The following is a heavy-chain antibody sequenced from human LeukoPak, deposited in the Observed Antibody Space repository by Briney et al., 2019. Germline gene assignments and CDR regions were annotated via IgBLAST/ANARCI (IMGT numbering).Heavy chain of an antibody. CDR3: ARVAYSGYDSRGAFDI. V-gene: IGHV4-59*01. J-gene: IGHJ3*02. Sequence: SETLSLTCTLSGGSISTYYWTWIRQPPGKGLESIGYVFYTRSTNYNPSLKSRVTISVDTSKNQFSLKLNSVTAADTAIYYCARVAYSGYDSRGAFDIWGQGTMVTVSS. CDR2: VFYTRST. D-gene: IGHD5-12*01. CDR1: GGSISTYY.